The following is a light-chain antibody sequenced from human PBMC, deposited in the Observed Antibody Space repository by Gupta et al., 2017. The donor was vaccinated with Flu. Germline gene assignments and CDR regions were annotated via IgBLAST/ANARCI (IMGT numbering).Light chain of an antibody. CDR3: QQRDSFPYT. CDR1: QSVSTY. CDR2: AAS. J-gene: IGKJ2*01. Sequence: DIQMTQSPSSLSASVGDRVTITCRTSQSVSTYFNWYQQKPGKAPNLLIYAASSLRSGVSSRFSGSGSGTDFTLTISRLQPDDFATYYCQQRDSFPYTFGQGTKLEIK. V-gene: IGKV1-39*01.